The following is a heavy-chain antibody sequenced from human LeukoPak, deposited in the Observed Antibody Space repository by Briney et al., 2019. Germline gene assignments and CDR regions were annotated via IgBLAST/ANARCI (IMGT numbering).Heavy chain of an antibody. CDR3: SAVVTAIRRGPPV. J-gene: IGHJ6*04. D-gene: IGHD2-21*02. Sequence: PGGSLSLSCPPPGFTFGNHAIHWFRKPPARGLDWVKFIRYDGSDKYYADSVKGRFTISRDNSKNTLYLQMNSLRAEDTAVYYCSAVVTAIRRGPPVWGKGTTVTISS. CDR1: GFTFGNHA. CDR2: IRYDGSDK. V-gene: IGHV3-30*02.